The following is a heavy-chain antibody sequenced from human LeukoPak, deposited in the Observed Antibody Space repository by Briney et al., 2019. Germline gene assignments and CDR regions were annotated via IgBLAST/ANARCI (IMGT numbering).Heavy chain of an antibody. D-gene: IGHD5-12*01. V-gene: IGHV3-30*03. CDR2: ISHDGNKK. CDR1: GFTFTNYG. Sequence: PGRSLRLSCAASGFTFTNYGMHWVRQAPGKELEWVALISHDGNKKSSADSLKGRFTISRDNPTNTVYLQMNSLTAEDTAVYYCARRGYGDYEIFDYWGQGTLVTVSP. CDR3: ARRGYGDYEIFDY. J-gene: IGHJ4*02.